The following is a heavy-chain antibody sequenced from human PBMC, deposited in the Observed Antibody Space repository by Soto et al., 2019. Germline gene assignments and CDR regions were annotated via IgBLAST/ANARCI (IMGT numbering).Heavy chain of an antibody. J-gene: IGHJ5*02. CDR2: IYSSGST. V-gene: IGHV4-59*10. D-gene: IGHD3-3*01. Sequence: PSETLSLTCAVYGGSLSGYYWTWIRQSAGGGLEWIGRIYSSGSTNYNPSLKSRVTISLDTSMNHFSLRLSSVTAADTAVYYCARGQRFSDWFDPWGQGTLVTVSS. CDR3: ARGQRFSDWFDP. CDR1: GGSLSGYY.